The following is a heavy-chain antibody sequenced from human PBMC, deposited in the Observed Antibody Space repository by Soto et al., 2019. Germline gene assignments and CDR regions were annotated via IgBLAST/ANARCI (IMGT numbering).Heavy chain of an antibody. CDR2: IYPGDSDT. D-gene: IGHD3-22*01. V-gene: IGHV5-51*01. Sequence: PGESLKISCNGSGYTFTDYWIGWVRQLPGKGLEWMGIIYPGDSDTRYSPSFQGHVTITVDKSTSTAYLQWNTLKASDTAMYYCAKDQDDSSGYYLYYYYGMDVWGQGTTVTVSS. CDR3: AKDQDDSSGYYLYYYYGMDV. J-gene: IGHJ6*02. CDR1: GYTFTDYW.